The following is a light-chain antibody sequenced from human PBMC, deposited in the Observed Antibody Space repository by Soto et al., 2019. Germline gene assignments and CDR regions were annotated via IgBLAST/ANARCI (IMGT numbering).Light chain of an antibody. V-gene: IGLV1-40*01. Sequence: QSVLTQPPSVSGAPGQRVTITCTGSSSNIGAGYDVHWYQHLPGTAPKAIIDGNSNRPSDFPDRFSASKSGTSASLAITGLLAEDEPDYDCQSYDNILGGPDVVFGGGTKLTVL. CDR1: SSNIGAGYD. CDR2: GNS. J-gene: IGLJ2*01. CDR3: QSYDNILGGPDVV.